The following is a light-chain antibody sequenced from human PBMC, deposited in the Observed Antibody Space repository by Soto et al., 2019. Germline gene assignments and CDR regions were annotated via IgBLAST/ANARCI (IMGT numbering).Light chain of an antibody. CDR2: RGT. CDR1: SSDVGAYDA. J-gene: IGLJ1*01. V-gene: IGLV2-23*01. Sequence: QSVLAQPAAVSGSPGQSITISCTGTSSDVGAYDAVSWYQQHPGKAPQVIIYRGTKRPSGVSTRFSGSVSGNTASLTVSGLQAEDEAQYFCCSSAPESNYVLGLGTKVTVL. CDR3: CSSAPESNYV.